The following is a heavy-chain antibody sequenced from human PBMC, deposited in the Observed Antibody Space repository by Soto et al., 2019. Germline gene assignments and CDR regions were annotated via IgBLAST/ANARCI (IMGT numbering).Heavy chain of an antibody. Sequence: QVQLVQSGAEVKKPGSSVKVSCKASGGTFSSYAISWVRQAPGQGLEWMGGIIPIFGTANYAQKFQGRVTITADKSTSTADKGLSSLRSEDTAVYYGASPPGMDIVVVPAAIADYYYYGMDVWGQGTTVTVSS. CDR3: ASPPGMDIVVVPAAIADYYYYGMDV. V-gene: IGHV1-69*06. J-gene: IGHJ6*02. CDR2: IIPIFGTA. CDR1: GGTFSSYA. D-gene: IGHD2-2*02.